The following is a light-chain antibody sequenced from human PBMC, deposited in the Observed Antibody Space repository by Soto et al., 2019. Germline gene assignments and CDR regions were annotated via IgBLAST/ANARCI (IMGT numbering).Light chain of an antibody. CDR1: SSDVGGYNY. V-gene: IGLV2-14*01. CDR2: DVS. J-gene: IGLJ1*01. CDR3: SSYTSSSTLDYV. Sequence: QSVLTQPASVSGSPGQSITISCTGNSSDVGGYNYVSWYQQHPGKAPKLMIYDVSNRPSGVSNRFSGSKSGNTASLTISGLQAEDEADYYCSSYTSSSTLDYVFGTGTKVTVL.